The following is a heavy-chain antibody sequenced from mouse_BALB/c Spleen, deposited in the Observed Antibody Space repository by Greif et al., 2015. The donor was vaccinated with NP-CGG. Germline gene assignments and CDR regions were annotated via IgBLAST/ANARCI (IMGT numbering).Heavy chain of an antibody. J-gene: IGHJ4*01. Sequence: QVQLQHSGPELVKPGASVKISCKASGYTFTDYYINWVKQKPGQGLEWIGWFYPGSGNTKYNEKFKGKATLTVDTSSSTAYMQFSSLTSEDTAVYFCARRTGTEAMDYWGQGTSVTVSS. CDR1: GYTFTDYY. V-gene: IGHV1-84*02. D-gene: IGHD4-1*01. CDR2: FYPGSGNT. CDR3: ARRTGTEAMDY.